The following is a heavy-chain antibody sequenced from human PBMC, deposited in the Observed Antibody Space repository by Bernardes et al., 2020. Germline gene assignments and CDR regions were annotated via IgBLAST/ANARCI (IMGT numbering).Heavy chain of an antibody. V-gene: IGHV3-7*01. CDR1: RFIFSSYW. Sequence: SLRLSCAASRFIFSSYWMSWVRQGPGKGLEWVANIKEDGSEKYYVDSAKGRFTISRDNAKNSLYLQMNSLTTEDTAVYFCARDRYYYGLDVWGQGTTVTVSS. CDR3: ARDRYYYGLDV. J-gene: IGHJ6*02. CDR2: IKEDGSEK.